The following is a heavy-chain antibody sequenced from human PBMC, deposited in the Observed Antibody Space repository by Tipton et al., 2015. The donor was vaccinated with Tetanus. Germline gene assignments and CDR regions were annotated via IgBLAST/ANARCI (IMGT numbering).Heavy chain of an antibody. D-gene: IGHD5-24*01. V-gene: IGHV4-30-4*01. CDR1: GGSISSGDYY. CDR3: ASLRWLHPRYFDL. Sequence: TLSLTCTVSGGSISSGDYYWSWIRQPPGKGLEWIGYIYYSGSTYYNPSLKSRVTISVDTSKNQFSLKLSSVTAADTAVYYCASLRWLHPRYFDLWGRGTPVTVSS. J-gene: IGHJ2*01. CDR2: IYYSGST.